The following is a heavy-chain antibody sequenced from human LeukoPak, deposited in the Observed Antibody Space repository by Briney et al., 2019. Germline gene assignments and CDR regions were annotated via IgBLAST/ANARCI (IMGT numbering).Heavy chain of an antibody. Sequence: ASVKVSCKASGYTFTSYGISWVRQAPGQGLEWMGWISAYNGNTNYAQKLQGRVTMTTDTSTSTAYMELRSLRSDDTAVYYCARESTTDFWSGYYTGSFFDYWGQGTLVTVSS. CDR2: ISAYNGNT. D-gene: IGHD3-3*01. V-gene: IGHV1-18*01. CDR3: ARESTTDFWSGYYTGSFFDY. CDR1: GYTFTSYG. J-gene: IGHJ4*02.